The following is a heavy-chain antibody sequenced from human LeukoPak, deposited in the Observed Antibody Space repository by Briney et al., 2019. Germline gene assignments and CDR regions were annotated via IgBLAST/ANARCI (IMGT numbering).Heavy chain of an antibody. CDR2: ISNSGSST. V-gene: IGHV3-23*01. D-gene: IGHD1-26*01. Sequence: GGSLRLSCAASGFTFTSYALSWARQAPGKGLEWVSFISNSGSSTYYADSVKGRFTISRDNSKNTLYLQMNSLRADDMAVYYCAKSYSGSRGAFDIWGQGTMVTVSS. CDR3: AKSYSGSRGAFDI. J-gene: IGHJ3*02. CDR1: GFTFTSYA.